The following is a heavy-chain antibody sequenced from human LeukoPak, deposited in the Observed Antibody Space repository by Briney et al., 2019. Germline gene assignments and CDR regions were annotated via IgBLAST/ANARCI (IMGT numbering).Heavy chain of an antibody. V-gene: IGHV5-10-1*01. CDR1: GYSFTSYW. J-gene: IGHJ4*02. D-gene: IGHD3-9*01. Sequence: GESLRISCKGSGYSFTSYWISWVRQMPGKGLEWMGRIDPSDSYTNYSPSFQGHVTISADKSISAAYLQWSSLKASDTALYYKQKTAYEILTGYYNDPFDYWGQGTLVTVSS. CDR2: IDPSDSYT. CDR3: QKTAYEILTGYYNDPFDY.